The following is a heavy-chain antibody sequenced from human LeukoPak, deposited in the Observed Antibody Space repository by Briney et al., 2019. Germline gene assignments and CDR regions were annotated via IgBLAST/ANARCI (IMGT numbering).Heavy chain of an antibody. Sequence: SVKVSCKTSGGSFSSYDISWVRQAPEQGLERMGGIIPVFGMPNYAQKFQGRLTLTTDESTGTAYMELGGLTSDDTAVYYCARSDAGISEGRIDYWGQGTLVIVSS. CDR1: GGSFSSYD. V-gene: IGHV1-69*05. CDR3: ARSDAGISEGRIDY. J-gene: IGHJ4*02. D-gene: IGHD2/OR15-2a*01. CDR2: IIPVFGMP.